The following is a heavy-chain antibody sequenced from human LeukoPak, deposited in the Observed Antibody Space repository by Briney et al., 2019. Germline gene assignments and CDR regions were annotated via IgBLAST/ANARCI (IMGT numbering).Heavy chain of an antibody. D-gene: IGHD2-2*03. CDR1: GGSISSYY. J-gene: IGHJ6*02. CDR2: IYYSGST. CDR3: ARDSFGGYCSSTSCPPYYYYGMDV. Sequence: SETLSLTCTVSGGSISSYYWSWIRQPPGKGLEWIGYIYYSGSTNYNPSLKSRVTISVDTSKNQFSLKLSSVTAADTAVYYCARDSFGGYCSSTSCPPYYYYGMDVWGQGTTVTVSS. V-gene: IGHV4-59*01.